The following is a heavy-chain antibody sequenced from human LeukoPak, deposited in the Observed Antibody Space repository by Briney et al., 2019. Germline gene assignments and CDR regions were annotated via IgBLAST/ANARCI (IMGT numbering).Heavy chain of an antibody. CDR3: AKGAVGKTESSGYPPHFDY. J-gene: IGHJ4*02. CDR1: GFTFADSA. CDR2: INWNSGSI. D-gene: IGHD3-22*01. V-gene: IGHV3-20*04. Sequence: GGSLRLSCAASGFTFADSAMSWVRQVPGKGLEWVSGINWNSGSIGYADSVKGRFTISRDNAKNTVFLQMDSLRADDTAVYYCAKGAVGKTESSGYPPHFDYWGQGTLVTVSS.